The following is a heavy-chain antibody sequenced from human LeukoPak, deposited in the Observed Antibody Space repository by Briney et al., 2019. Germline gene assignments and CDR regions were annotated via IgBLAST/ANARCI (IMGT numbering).Heavy chain of an antibody. D-gene: IGHD3-3*01. CDR1: GGSISSGGYY. Sequence: PSETLSLTCTVSGGSISSGGYYWSWIRQPPGKVLEWIGYSYHDGSTYYNPSLKSRVTISIDKSKNQFSLKVTSVTAADTAMYYCARSFWSGGNWFDPWGQGTLVTVSS. V-gene: IGHV4-30-2*01. J-gene: IGHJ5*02. CDR3: ARSFWSGGNWFDP. CDR2: SYHDGST.